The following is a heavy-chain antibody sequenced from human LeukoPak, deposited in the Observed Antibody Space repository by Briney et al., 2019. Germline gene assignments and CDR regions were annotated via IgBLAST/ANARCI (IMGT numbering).Heavy chain of an antibody. D-gene: IGHD3-16*01. J-gene: IGHJ4*02. Sequence: GASVKVSCKASGYTFTTYGISWVRQAPGQGLEWMGWIDASNGNTNYAQKVQGRVTITTDTSTTTAYMELRSLGFDDTAVYYCARDYHYVPDFWGQGTLVTVPS. CDR3: ARDYHYVPDF. V-gene: IGHV1-18*01. CDR2: IDASNGNT. CDR1: GYTFTTYG.